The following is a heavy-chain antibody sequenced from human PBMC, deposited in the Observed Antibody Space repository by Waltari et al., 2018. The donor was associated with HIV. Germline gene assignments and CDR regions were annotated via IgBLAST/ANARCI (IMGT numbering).Heavy chain of an antibody. V-gene: IGHV3-23*01. J-gene: IGHJ6*02. CDR1: GFTFSSYA. CDR2: ISGSGGST. CDR3: AKDLDYYDSSPYGMDV. Sequence: EVQLLESGGGLVQPGGSLRLSCAASGFTFSSYAMSWVRQAPGKGLEWVSAISGSGGSTYYADSVKGRFTISRDNSKNTLYLQMNSLRAEDTAVYYCAKDLDYYDSSPYGMDVWGQGTTVTVSS. D-gene: IGHD3-22*01.